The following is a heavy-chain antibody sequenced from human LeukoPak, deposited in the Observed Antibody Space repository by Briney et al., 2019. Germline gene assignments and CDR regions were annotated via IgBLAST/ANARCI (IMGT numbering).Heavy chain of an antibody. D-gene: IGHD3-22*01. CDR2: ISYSGGT. CDR1: GGSISRYY. V-gene: IGHV4-59*01. CDR3: ARLDYYHFDY. Sequence: SETLSLTCTVSGGSISRYYWSWIRQPPGKGLEWIGYISYSGGTKYNPSLMSRVTISVDTSKNQFSLKLSSATAADTAVYYCARLDYYHFDYWGQGTVVTVSS. J-gene: IGHJ4*02.